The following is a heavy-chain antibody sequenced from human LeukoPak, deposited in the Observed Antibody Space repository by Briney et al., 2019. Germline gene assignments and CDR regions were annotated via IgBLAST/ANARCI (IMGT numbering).Heavy chain of an antibody. J-gene: IGHJ3*02. D-gene: IGHD5-24*01. CDR1: GFTFSSYS. CDR2: ISSSSSYI. Sequence: PGGSLRLSCAASGFTFSSYSMNWVRQAPGKGLEWVSSISSSSSYIYYADSVKGRFTISRDNAKNSLYLQMNSLRAEDTAVYYCARAGIRDGPDAFDIWGQGTMVTVSS. CDR3: ARAGIRDGPDAFDI. V-gene: IGHV3-21*01.